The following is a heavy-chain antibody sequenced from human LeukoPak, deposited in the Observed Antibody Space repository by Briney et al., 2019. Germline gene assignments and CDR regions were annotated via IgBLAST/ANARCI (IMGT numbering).Heavy chain of an antibody. CDR2: ISSSGSTI. V-gene: IGHV3-48*03. J-gene: IGHJ6*03. CDR3: ARDRGITNFGEVWEYYIDV. D-gene: IGHD3-3*01. Sequence: GGSLRLSCAASGFIFSSYEMNWLRQAPGKGLEWVSYISSSGSTIYYADSVKGRFTISRDNAKNSLYLQMNSLRAEDTAVYYCARDRGITNFGEVWEYYIDVWGKGTTVTVSS. CDR1: GFIFSSYE.